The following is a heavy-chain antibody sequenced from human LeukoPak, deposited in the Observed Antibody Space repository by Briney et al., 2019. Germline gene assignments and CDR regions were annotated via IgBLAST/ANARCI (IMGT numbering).Heavy chain of an antibody. CDR1: GFTFSSYW. V-gene: IGHV3-7*03. J-gene: IGHJ4*02. Sequence: GSLRLSCAASGFTFSSYWMSWVRQAPGKGLEWVANIKQDGSEKYYVDSVKGRFTISRDNAKNSLYLQMNSLTAEDTVMYYCAKDFVGYWGQGTLVTVSS. D-gene: IGHD1-26*01. CDR3: AKDFVGY. CDR2: IKQDGSEK.